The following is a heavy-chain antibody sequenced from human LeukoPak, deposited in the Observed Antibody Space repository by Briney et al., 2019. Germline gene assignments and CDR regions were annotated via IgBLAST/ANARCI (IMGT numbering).Heavy chain of an antibody. CDR2: VIPMFGTA. CDR1: GDTFNNYG. D-gene: IGHD3-22*01. J-gene: IGHJ4*02. Sequence: SSVKVSCKASGDTFNNYGFSWVRQAPGQGLEWMGGVIPMFGTAHYAQKFQGRVTITADESTSTAYMELSSLRTDDTAVYYCARDNVHVSDCPDSGGPLDYWGQGTLVTVSS. V-gene: IGHV1-69*01. CDR3: ARDNVHVSDCPDSGGPLDY.